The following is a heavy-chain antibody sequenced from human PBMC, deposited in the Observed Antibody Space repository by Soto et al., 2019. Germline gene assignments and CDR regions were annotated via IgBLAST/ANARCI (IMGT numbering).Heavy chain of an antibody. CDR1: GYTFTDYD. CDR2: ISAYNVNT. CDR3: ARGGFDYVWGSYPGGY. D-gene: IGHD3-16*02. Sequence: QVQLVQSGAEVKKPGDSVKVSCKASGYTFTDYDLNWVRQAPGQGLVWMGWISAYNVNTNYAQKFQGRVTMTTDTSTSTAYMELRSLRSDDTAVYYCARGGFDYVWGSYPGGYWGQGTLVTVSS. V-gene: IGHV1-18*01. J-gene: IGHJ4*02.